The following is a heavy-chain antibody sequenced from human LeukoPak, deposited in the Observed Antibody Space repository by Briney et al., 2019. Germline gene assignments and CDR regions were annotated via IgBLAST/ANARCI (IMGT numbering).Heavy chain of an antibody. CDR3: ARVVGDSSGYYFDY. V-gene: IGHV1-18*01. Sequence: ASVKVSCKASGGTFSSYAISWVRQAPGQGLEWMGWISAYNGNTNYAQKLQGRVTMTTDTSTSTAYMELRSLRSDDTAVYYCARVVGDSSGYYFDYWGQGTLVTVSS. D-gene: IGHD3-22*01. CDR2: ISAYNGNT. CDR1: GGTFSSYA. J-gene: IGHJ4*02.